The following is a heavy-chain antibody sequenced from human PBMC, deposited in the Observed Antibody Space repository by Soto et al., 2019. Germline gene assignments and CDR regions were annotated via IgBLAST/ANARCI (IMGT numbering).Heavy chain of an antibody. Sequence: SQTLSLTCAISGDSVSSDTAAWNWIRQSPSRGLEWLGRTYYRSKWYNDYAGSVKSRITINPDTSKNQFSLQLNSVTPEDTAVYYCARDRFITMVRGVINPYYYYYYGMDVWGQGTTVTVSS. D-gene: IGHD3-10*01. CDR2: TYYRSKWYN. J-gene: IGHJ6*02. CDR3: ARDRFITMVRGVINPYYYYYYGMDV. V-gene: IGHV6-1*01. CDR1: GDSVSSDTAA.